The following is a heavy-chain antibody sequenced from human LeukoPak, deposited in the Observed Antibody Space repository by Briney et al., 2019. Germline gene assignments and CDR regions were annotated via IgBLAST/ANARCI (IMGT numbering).Heavy chain of an antibody. Sequence: SETLSLTCTVSGGSISSYYWSWIRQPPGKGLEWIGYIYYSGSTNYNPSLKSRVTISVDTSKNQFSLKLSSVTAADTAVYYCARGRTYYYDSSGYRPRYFDYWGQGTLVTVSS. V-gene: IGHV4-59*12. CDR1: GGSISSYY. D-gene: IGHD3-22*01. CDR2: IYYSGST. J-gene: IGHJ4*02. CDR3: ARGRTYYYDSSGYRPRYFDY.